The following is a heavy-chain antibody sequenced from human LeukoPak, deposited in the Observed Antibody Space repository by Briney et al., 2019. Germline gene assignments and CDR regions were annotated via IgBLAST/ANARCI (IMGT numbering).Heavy chain of an antibody. CDR1: GGTFSSYA. V-gene: IGHV1-69*13. J-gene: IGHJ4*02. CDR3: ARASASPTTVTYYFDY. CDR2: IIPIFGTA. Sequence: ASVKVSCKASGGTFSSYAISWVRQAPGQGLEWMGGIIPIFGTANYAQKFQGRVTITADESTSTAYMELSSLRSEDTAVYYCARASASPTTVTYYFDYWGQGTPVTVSS. D-gene: IGHD4-17*01.